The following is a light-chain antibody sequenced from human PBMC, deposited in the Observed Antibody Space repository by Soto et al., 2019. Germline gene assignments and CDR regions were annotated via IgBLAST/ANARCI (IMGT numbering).Light chain of an antibody. CDR2: KAS. CDR1: QTIRSW. Sequence: DIQMTQSPSTLSGSVGERVTITCRASQTIRSWLAWYQQKPGKAPKLLIYKASTLKSGVPSRFSGSGSGTEFTLTISSLQPDDFATYYCQHYNSYSEAFGQGTKVDIK. J-gene: IGKJ1*01. CDR3: QHYNSYSEA. V-gene: IGKV1-5*03.